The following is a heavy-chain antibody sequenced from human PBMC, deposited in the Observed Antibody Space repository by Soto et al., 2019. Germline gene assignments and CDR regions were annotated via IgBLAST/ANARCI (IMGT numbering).Heavy chain of an antibody. CDR2: IIPIFGTA. J-gene: IGHJ6*02. V-gene: IGHV1-69*13. CDR1: GGTFSSYA. CDR3: ARFAPSTILGVVPPNYYYYYGMDV. D-gene: IGHD3-3*01. Sequence: SVKVSCKASGGTFSSYAISWVRQAPGQGLEWMGGIIPIFGTANYAQKIKGRVTITADDSTSTAYMELISLRSEDTAVYYCARFAPSTILGVVPPNYYYYYGMDVWGQGTTVTVS.